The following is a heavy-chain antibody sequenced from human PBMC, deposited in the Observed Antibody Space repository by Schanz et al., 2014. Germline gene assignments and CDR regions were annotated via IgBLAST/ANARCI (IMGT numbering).Heavy chain of an antibody. Sequence: EVQLLESGGGLVQPGESLRLSCAASGFSFSSYTMSWVRQAPGKGLQWVSSLSGDGGTTHYADSVKGRFTISRDNYKNTLYLQMNSLSAEDTAVYFCARPFLGYCGDLAYWGQGTLLTVSS. CDR2: LSGDGGTT. V-gene: IGHV3-23*01. CDR1: GFSFSSYT. J-gene: IGHJ4*02. D-gene: IGHD4-17*01. CDR3: ARPFLGYCGDLAY.